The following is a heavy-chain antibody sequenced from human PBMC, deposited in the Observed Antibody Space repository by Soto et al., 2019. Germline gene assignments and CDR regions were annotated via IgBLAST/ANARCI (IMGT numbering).Heavy chain of an antibody. CDR1: GYTFTSYG. J-gene: IGHJ6*03. CDR3: AXVIVVGPSPTNYYYYYYMDV. V-gene: IGHV1-18*01. CDR2: ISAYNGDT. D-gene: IGHD2-2*01. Sequence: ASVKVSCKASGYTFTSYGISWVRQAPGQGLEWMGWISAYNGDTNYAQNLQGRVTMTADTSTSTAYMELRSLRFDDTAVYYCAXVIVVGPSPTNYYYYYYMDVWGKGTTVTVSS.